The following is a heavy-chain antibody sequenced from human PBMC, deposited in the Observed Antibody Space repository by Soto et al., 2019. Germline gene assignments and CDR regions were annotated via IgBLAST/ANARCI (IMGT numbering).Heavy chain of an antibody. Sequence: EVQLLKLGVGLVQPGGSLRLSCAASGFTFSSYAMSWVRQTPGKGLEWVSAISGSGGTTYYADSVKGRFTISRDNSKNTLYVQMNSLRAEYTAVYYCAKDQYCSGRSCYWNNWGQGTLVTVSS. CDR3: AKDQYCSGRSCYWNN. J-gene: IGHJ4*02. D-gene: IGHD2-15*01. CDR1: GFTFSSYA. V-gene: IGHV3-23*01. CDR2: ISGSGGTT.